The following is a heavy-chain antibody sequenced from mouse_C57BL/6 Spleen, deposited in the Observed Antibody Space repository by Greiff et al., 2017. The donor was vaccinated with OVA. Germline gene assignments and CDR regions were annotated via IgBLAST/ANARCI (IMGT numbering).Heavy chain of an antibody. CDR1: GYAFSSSW. V-gene: IGHV1-82*01. D-gene: IGHD2-4*01. J-gene: IGHJ3*01. CDR3: ARYYESFAY. Sequence: VQLVESGPELVKPGASVKISCKASGYAFSSSWMNWVKQRPGKGLEWIGRIYPGDGDTNYNGKFKGKATLTADKSSSTAYMQLSSLTSEDSAVYFCARYYESFAYWGQGTLVTVSA. CDR2: IYPGDGDT.